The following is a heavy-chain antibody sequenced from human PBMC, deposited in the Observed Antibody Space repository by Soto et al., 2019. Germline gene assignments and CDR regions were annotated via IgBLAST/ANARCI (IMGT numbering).Heavy chain of an antibody. V-gene: IGHV4-31*03. CDR3: ARDRARRKYYDSSGSYFDY. D-gene: IGHD3-22*01. J-gene: IGHJ4*02. CDR2: IYYSGST. CDR1: GFSLSTSGMC. Sequence: SGPTLVNPTQTLTLTCTFSGFSLSTSGMCVSWIRQHPGKGLEWIGYIYYSGSTYYNPSLKSRVTISVDTSKNQFSLKLSSVTAADTAVYYCARDRARRKYYDSSGSYFDYWGQGTLVTVSS.